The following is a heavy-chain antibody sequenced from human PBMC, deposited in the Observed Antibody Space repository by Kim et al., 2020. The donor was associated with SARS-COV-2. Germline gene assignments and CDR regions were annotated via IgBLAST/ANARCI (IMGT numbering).Heavy chain of an antibody. CDR2: ISSSSSYI. CDR1: GFTFSSYS. D-gene: IGHD3-22*01. CDR3: ARGGSGSGYYYVSFDY. J-gene: IGHJ4*02. V-gene: IGHV3-21*01. Sequence: GGSLRLSCAASGFTFSSYSMNWVRQAPGKGLEWVSSISSSSSYIYYADSVKGRFTISRDNAKNSLYLQMNSLRAEDTAVYYCARGGSGSGYYYVSFDYWGQGTLVTVSS.